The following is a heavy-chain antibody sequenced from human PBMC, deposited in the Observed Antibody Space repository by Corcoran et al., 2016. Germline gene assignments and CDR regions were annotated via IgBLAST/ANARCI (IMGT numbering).Heavy chain of an antibody. CDR1: GFTFSSYW. CDR3: ATDEVVTVPVFQH. J-gene: IGHJ1*01. D-gene: IGHD2-21*02. CDR2: IKQDGSEK. Sequence: EVQLVDSGGGLVQPGGSLRLSCAASGFTFSSYWMSWVRQAAGKGLEWVANIKQDGSEKHYVDSVKGRFTISRDNAKNSLYLQMNSLRAEDTAVYYCATDEVVTVPVFQHWGQGTLVTVSS. V-gene: IGHV3-7*01.